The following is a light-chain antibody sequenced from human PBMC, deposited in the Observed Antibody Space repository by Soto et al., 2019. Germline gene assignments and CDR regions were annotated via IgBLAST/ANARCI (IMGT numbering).Light chain of an antibody. Sequence: SVMTQSPGSRAVTPGEPASISCRSSQSVLHTSGSNVLDWYLLKPGQSPQLLICLGSNRASGVPYTFSGSGSGIDFTLEISSVEAEDVGIYYCKQALQSPSTFGQGTKLELK. J-gene: IGKJ2*01. CDR1: QSVLHTSGSNV. CDR3: KQALQSPST. CDR2: LGS. V-gene: IGKV2-28*01.